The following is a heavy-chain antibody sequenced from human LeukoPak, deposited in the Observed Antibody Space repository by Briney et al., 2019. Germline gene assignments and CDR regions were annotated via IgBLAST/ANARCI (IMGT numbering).Heavy chain of an antibody. CDR1: GFTFSSYG. V-gene: IGHV3-20*04. CDR3: ATTYYYGSGSYWALQTGPDY. J-gene: IGHJ4*02. D-gene: IGHD3-10*01. CDR2: INWNGGST. Sequence: PGGSLRLSCAASGFTFSSYGMSWVRQAPGKGLEWVSGINWNGGSTGYADSVKGRFTISRDNAKNSLYLQMNSLRAEDTALYYCATTYYYGSGSYWALQTGPDYWGQGTLVTVSS.